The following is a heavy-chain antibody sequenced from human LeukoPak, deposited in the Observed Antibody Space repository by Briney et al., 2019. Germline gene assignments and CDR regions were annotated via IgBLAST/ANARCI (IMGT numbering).Heavy chain of an antibody. J-gene: IGHJ6*02. CDR2: IYTSGST. V-gene: IGHV4-59*10. Sequence: SETLSLTCAVYGGSFSGYYWSWIRQPAGKGLEWIGRIYTSGSTNYNPSLKSRVTMSVDTSKNQFSLKLSSVTAADTAVYYCARGMDVWGQGTTVTVSS. CDR1: GGSFSGYY. CDR3: ARGMDV.